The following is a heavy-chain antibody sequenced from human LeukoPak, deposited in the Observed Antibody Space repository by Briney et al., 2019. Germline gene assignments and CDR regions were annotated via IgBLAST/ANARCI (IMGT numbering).Heavy chain of an antibody. CDR1: GFTFSSYA. CDR2: ISGSGGST. CDR3: ARVSSNYVVLIPLWIDS. Sequence: QPGGSLRLSCAASGFTFSSYAMSWVRQAPGKGLEWVSGISGSGGSTYYADSGKGRFTISRDNSKNTLYLQMNGLRAEDTAVYYCARVSSNYVVLIPLWIDSWGQGTLVTVSS. D-gene: IGHD4-11*01. J-gene: IGHJ4*02. V-gene: IGHV3-23*01.